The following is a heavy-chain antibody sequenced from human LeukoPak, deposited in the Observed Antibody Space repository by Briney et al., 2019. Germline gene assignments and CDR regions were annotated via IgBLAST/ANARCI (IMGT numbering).Heavy chain of an antibody. J-gene: IGHJ6*02. Sequence: GGSLRLSCAASGFTFSSYSMNWVRQAPGKGLEWVSYISSSSSTIYYADSVKGRFTISRDNAKNSLYLQMNSLRAEDTAVYYCARGTPMHTIAIFGVVKERFYGMDVWGQGTTVTVSS. CDR1: GFTFSSYS. CDR3: ARGTPMHTIAIFGVVKERFYGMDV. V-gene: IGHV3-48*01. CDR2: ISSSSSTI. D-gene: IGHD3-3*01.